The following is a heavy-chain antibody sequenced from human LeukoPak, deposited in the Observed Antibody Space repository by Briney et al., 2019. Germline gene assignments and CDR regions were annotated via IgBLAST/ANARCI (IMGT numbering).Heavy chain of an antibody. J-gene: IGHJ4*02. D-gene: IGHD4-17*01. CDR2: IWYDGSNK. CDR3: ARDRRTTDDY. Sequence: GRSLRLSCAASGFTFSSYGMHWVRQAPGKGLEWVAVIWYDGSNKYYADSVKGRFTISRDNSKNTLYPQMNSLRAEDTAVYYCARDRRTTDDYWGQGTLVTVSS. V-gene: IGHV3-33*01. CDR1: GFTFSSYG.